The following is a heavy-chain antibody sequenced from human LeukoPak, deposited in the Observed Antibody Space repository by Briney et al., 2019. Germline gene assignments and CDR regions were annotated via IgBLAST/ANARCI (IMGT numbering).Heavy chain of an antibody. CDR3: ARGGTFYWNPRY. CDR2: LYTDRTT. D-gene: IGHD1-1*01. V-gene: IGHV3-53*01. Sequence: GGPLRLSCSASGFTVSSHYMIWLRQAPGQGLEWVSLLYTDRTTKYADSAQGRFTISRDDSKNTLYLQMNSLRAEDTAVYYCARGGTFYWNPRYWGQGTLVTVSS. J-gene: IGHJ4*02. CDR1: GFTVSSHY.